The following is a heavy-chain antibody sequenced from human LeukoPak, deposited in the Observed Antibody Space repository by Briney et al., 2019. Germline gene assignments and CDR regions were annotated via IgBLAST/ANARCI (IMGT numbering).Heavy chain of an antibody. CDR3: ARVVGYSYYYYYGMDV. CDR2: ISAYNGNT. CDR1: GYTFTSYG. V-gene: IGHV1-18*01. J-gene: IGHJ6*02. Sequence: GASVKVSYKASGYTFTSYGISWVRQAPGQGLEWMGWISAYNGNTNYAQKLQGRVTMTTDTSTSTAYMELRSLRSDDTAAYYCARVVGYSYYYYYGMDVWGQGTTVTVSS. D-gene: IGHD5-18*01.